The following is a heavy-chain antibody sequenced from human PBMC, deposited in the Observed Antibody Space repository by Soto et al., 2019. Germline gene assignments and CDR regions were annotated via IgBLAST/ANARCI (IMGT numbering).Heavy chain of an antibody. CDR1: GFTFSSYG. CDR2: IWYDGSNK. J-gene: IGHJ3*02. CDR3: ARAGGYELVDAFDI. Sequence: GGSLRLSCAASGFTFSSYGMHWVRQAPGKGLEWVAVIWYDGSNKYYADSVKGRFTISRDNSKNTLYLQMNSLRAEDTVVYYCARAGGYELVDAFDIWGQGTMVTVSS. D-gene: IGHD5-12*01. V-gene: IGHV3-33*01.